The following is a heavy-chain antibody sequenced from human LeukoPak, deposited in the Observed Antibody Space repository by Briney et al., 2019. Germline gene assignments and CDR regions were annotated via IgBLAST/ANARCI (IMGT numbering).Heavy chain of an antibody. V-gene: IGHV3-30*18. CDR1: GFTFSSYS. J-gene: IGHJ3*02. Sequence: PGGSLRLSCAASGFTFSSYSMNWVRQAPGKGLEWVAVISYDGSNKYYADSVKGRFTISRDNSKNTLYLQMNSLRAEDTAVYYCAKGLFPNYYDSSGYYYWTLGAFDIWGQGTMVTVSS. CDR3: AKGLFPNYYDSSGYYYWTLGAFDI. D-gene: IGHD3-22*01. CDR2: ISYDGSNK.